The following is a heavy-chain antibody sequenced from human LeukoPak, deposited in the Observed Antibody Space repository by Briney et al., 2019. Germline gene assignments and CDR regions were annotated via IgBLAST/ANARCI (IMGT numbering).Heavy chain of an antibody. V-gene: IGHV4-59*08. D-gene: IGHD5-12*01. CDR3: ARSHYRMTTITVFDY. CDR1: GGSISSYY. CDR2: IYHSGST. J-gene: IGHJ4*02. Sequence: SETLSLTCTVSGGSISSYYWSWIRQSPGKGLEWIGYIYHSGSTNYNPSLKSRVTISVDVSKNQFSLKLSSVTAADTAVYYCARSHYRMTTITVFDYWGQGNLVTVSS.